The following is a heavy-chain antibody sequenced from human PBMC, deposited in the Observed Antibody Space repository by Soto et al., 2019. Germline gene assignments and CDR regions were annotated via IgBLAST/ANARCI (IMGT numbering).Heavy chain of an antibody. D-gene: IGHD2-2*02. CDR2: ISAYNGNT. V-gene: IGHV1-18*01. J-gene: IGHJ6*02. Sequence: GASVKVSCKASGYMFTTYGISWVRQAPGQGLEWMGWISAYNGNTKYAQKLQGRVTMTTDTSTSTAYMELRSLRSDDTAVYYCARERCSSTSCYKGPFYYYGLDVWGRGTTVTV. CDR1: GYMFTTYG. CDR3: ARERCSSTSCYKGPFYYYGLDV.